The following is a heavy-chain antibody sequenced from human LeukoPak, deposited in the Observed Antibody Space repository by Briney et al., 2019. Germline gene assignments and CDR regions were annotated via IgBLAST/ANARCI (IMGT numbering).Heavy chain of an antibody. V-gene: IGHV4-34*01. CDR2: INHSGST. J-gene: IGHJ3*02. D-gene: IGHD3-22*01. Sequence: SETLSLTCAVYGGSFSGYYWSWIRQPPGKGLEWIGEINHSGSTNYNPSLKSRVTISVDTSKNQFSLKLSSVTAADTAVYYCARPTRPLYYYDSSGYGPYVFDIWGQGTMVTVSS. CDR3: ARPTRPLYYYDSSGYGPYVFDI. CDR1: GGSFSGYY.